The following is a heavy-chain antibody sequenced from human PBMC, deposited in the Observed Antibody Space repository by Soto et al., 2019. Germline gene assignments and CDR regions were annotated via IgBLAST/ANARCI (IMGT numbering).Heavy chain of an antibody. CDR2: ISYDGSNK. J-gene: IGHJ6*02. CDR3: AKDRYDSSGYYYYYGMDV. CDR1: GFTLSSYG. V-gene: IGHV3-30*18. Sequence: GGSLRLSCAASGFTLSSYGMHWVRQAPGKGLEWVAVISYDGSNKYYADSVKGRFTISRDNSKNTLYLQMNSLRAEDTAVYYCAKDRYDSSGYYYYYGMDVWGQGTTVTVSS. D-gene: IGHD3-22*01.